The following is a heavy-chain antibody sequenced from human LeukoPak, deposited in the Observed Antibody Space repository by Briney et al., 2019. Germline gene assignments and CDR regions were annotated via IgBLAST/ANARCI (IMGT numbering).Heavy chain of an antibody. V-gene: IGHV1-46*01. Sequence: ASVKVSCKASGYTFTYYYVHWVRQAPGQGLEWMGLINPTGDSTGYAQKFQGRVTMTRDMSTSTDYMELSSLRSEDTAIYYCARDNSVGDNAWWFDPWGQGTLVTVSS. J-gene: IGHJ5*02. CDR2: INPTGDST. CDR1: GYTFTYYY. D-gene: IGHD1-26*01. CDR3: ARDNSVGDNAWWFDP.